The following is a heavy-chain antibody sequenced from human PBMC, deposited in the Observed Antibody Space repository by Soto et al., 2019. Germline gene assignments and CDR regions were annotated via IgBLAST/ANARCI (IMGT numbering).Heavy chain of an antibody. CDR1: GFTFSSYS. V-gene: IGHV3-21*01. J-gene: IGHJ6*02. CDR3: AREDDYYGSGSYYTGRSPPGYYYGMDV. CDR2: ISSSSSYI. D-gene: IGHD3-10*01. Sequence: EVQLVESGGGLVKPGGSLRLSCAASGFTFSSYSMNWVRQAPGKGLEWVSSISSSSSYIYYADSVKGRFTISRDNAKNSLYLQMNSLRAEDTAVYYCAREDDYYGSGSYYTGRSPPGYYYGMDVWGQGTTVTVSS.